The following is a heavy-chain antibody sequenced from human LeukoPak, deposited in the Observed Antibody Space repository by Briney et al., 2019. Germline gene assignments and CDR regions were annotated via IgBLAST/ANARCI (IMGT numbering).Heavy chain of an antibody. CDR1: RFTFSNYA. J-gene: IGHJ4*02. CDR3: ARDRLVRYFDWLYYFDY. V-gene: IGHV3-23*01. CDR2: ISGSGDST. Sequence: GGSLRLSCAASRFTFSNYAMSWVRQAPGKGLEWVSTISGSGDSTFYADSVKGRFTISRDNSKITLFLQMNSLRAEDTAVYYCARDRLVRYFDWLYYFDYWGQGTPVTVSS. D-gene: IGHD3-9*01.